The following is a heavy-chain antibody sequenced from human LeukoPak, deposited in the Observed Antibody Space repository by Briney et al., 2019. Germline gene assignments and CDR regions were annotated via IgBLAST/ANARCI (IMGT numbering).Heavy chain of an antibody. V-gene: IGHV4-31*03. CDR3: ARSNCSSTSCYTDNLYYFDY. D-gene: IGHD2-2*02. J-gene: IGHJ4*02. CDR1: GGSISSGGYY. CDR2: IYYSGST. Sequence: PSETLSLTCTVSGGSISSGGYYWSWIRQHPGKGLEWIGYIYYSGSTYYNPSLKSRVTISVDTSKNQFSLKLSSVTAADTAVYYCARSNCSSTSCYTDNLYYFDYWGQGTLVTVSS.